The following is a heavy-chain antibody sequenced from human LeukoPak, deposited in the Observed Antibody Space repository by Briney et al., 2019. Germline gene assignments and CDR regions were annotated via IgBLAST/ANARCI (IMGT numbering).Heavy chain of an antibody. D-gene: IGHD6-13*01. CDR2: ISSSGSTI. J-gene: IGHJ5*02. CDR3: ARESQQLPGGDFDP. CDR1: GFTFSSYE. V-gene: IGHV3-48*03. Sequence: LSGGSLRLSCAASGFTFSSYEMNWVRQAPGKGLEWVSYISSSGSTIYYADSVKGRFTISRDNAKNSLYLQMNSLRAEDTAVYYCARESQQLPGGDFDPWGQGTLVTVSS.